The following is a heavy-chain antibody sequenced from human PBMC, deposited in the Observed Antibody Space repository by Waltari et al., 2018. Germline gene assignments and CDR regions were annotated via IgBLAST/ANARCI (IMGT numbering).Heavy chain of an antibody. D-gene: IGHD3-22*01. V-gene: IGHV1-2*02. CDR1: GYTFSGYY. CDR3: ARDVSSGYYIDY. J-gene: IGHJ4*02. CDR2: INPNSGGT. Sequence: GAEVKKPGASVKVSCKASGYTFSGYYMHWVRQAPGQGLEWMGWINPNSGGTNYAQKFQGRVTMTRDTSINTAYMELSRLRSDDTAMYFCARDVSSGYYIDYWGQGTMVTVSS.